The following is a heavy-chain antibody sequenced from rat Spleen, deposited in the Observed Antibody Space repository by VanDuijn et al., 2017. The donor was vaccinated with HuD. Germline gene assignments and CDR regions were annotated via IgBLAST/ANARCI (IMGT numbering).Heavy chain of an antibody. CDR2: ISPTGDII. V-gene: IGHV5-25*01. J-gene: IGHJ3*01. CDR1: GFTFSDCY. Sequence: EVQLVESGGGLVQPGRSLKISCATSGFTFSDCYMAWVRQAPTKGLEWVATISPTGDIIYYRDSVKGRFTISRDNAKSTLYLQMDSLRSEDTATYYCARLGITLGAGHWFAYWGQGTLVTVSS. CDR3: ARLGITLGAGHWFAY. D-gene: IGHD1-2*01.